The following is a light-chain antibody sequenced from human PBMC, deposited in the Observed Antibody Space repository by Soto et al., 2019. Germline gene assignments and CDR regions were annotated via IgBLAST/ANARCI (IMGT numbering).Light chain of an antibody. J-gene: IGKJ2*01. CDR2: GAS. Sequence: DIQMTQSPSTLSASVGDRVTITCRASQSISSWLAWYQQKPGKAPKLLIYGASSLESGGPSRFSGSGSGTQFPLTISSLQPDDFATYHCQQYNRYWATFGQGTKLEIK. V-gene: IGKV1-5*01. CDR3: QQYNRYWAT. CDR1: QSISSW.